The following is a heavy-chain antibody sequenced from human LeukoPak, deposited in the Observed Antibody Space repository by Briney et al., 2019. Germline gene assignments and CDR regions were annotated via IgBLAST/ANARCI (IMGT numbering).Heavy chain of an antibody. Sequence: ASVKVSCKASGYTFTSYGISWVRQAPGQGLEWMGWISAYNGNTNYAQKLQGRVTMTTDTSTSTAYMELRSLRSDDTAVYYCARDLQGMQLWPGRGFDYWGQGTLVTVSS. D-gene: IGHD5-18*01. V-gene: IGHV1-18*01. CDR2: ISAYNGNT. J-gene: IGHJ4*02. CDR1: GYTFTSYG. CDR3: ARDLQGMQLWPGRGFDY.